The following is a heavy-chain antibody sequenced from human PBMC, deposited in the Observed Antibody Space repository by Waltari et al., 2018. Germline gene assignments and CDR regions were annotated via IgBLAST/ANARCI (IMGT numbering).Heavy chain of an antibody. CDR1: GDSVAGSGVA. CDR3: VRGRDSSFDY. D-gene: IGHD6-6*01. V-gene: IGHV6-1*01. Sequence: QVQLQQSGPGLVKRSQTLSLSWVISGDSVAGSGVAWNWIRQSPSRGLEWLGRTYYRSKWSYDYAVSVKSRITINLDTSKNQFSLQLSSVTPEDTAVYFCVRGRDSSFDYWGQGTQVTVSS. J-gene: IGHJ4*02. CDR2: TYYRSKWSY.